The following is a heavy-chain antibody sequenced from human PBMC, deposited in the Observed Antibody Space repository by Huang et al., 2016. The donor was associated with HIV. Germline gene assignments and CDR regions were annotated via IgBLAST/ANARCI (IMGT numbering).Heavy chain of an antibody. CDR1: ADSGVGLSGYA. V-gene: IGHV3-23*01. Sequence: EVQLLESGGTLVPPGGSLRLSCAASADSGVGLSGYAMSWARQAPGKGLEWVSAVSDSGRSTYYADSVRGRFTISRDNSKNTVHLQMNNLRAEDTAVYYCSTWWLSNRTPATAFDNWGRGTLVTISS. J-gene: IGHJ4*02. CDR2: VSDSGRST. CDR3: STWWLSNRTPATAFDN. D-gene: IGHD2-15*01.